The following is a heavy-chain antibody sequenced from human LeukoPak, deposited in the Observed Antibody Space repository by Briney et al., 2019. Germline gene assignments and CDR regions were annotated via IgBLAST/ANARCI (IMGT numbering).Heavy chain of an antibody. CDR3: AKAAIGERDGYNSGAFDY. J-gene: IGHJ4*02. CDR2: ISWNSGSI. CDR1: GFTFDDYA. Sequence: GGSLRLSCAASGFTFDDYAMHWVRQAPGKGLEWVSGISWNSGSIGYADSVKGRFTISRDNAKNSLYLQMNSLRAEDMALYYCAKAAIGERDGYNSGAFDYWGQGTLVTVSS. D-gene: IGHD5-24*01. V-gene: IGHV3-9*03.